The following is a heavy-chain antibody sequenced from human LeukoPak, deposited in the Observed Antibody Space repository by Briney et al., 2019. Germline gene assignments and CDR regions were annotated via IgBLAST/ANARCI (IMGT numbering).Heavy chain of an antibody. CDR1: GFTFSSYS. D-gene: IGHD6-19*01. CDR3: AIIVVGYRSDWRDY. Sequence: PGGSLRLSCAASGFTFSSYSMNWVRQAPGKGLEWVSYISSSSSTIYYADSVKGRFTISRDNAKNSLYLQMNSLRAEDTAVYYCAIIVVGYRSDWRDYWGQGTLVTVSP. V-gene: IGHV3-48*04. J-gene: IGHJ4*02. CDR2: ISSSSSTI.